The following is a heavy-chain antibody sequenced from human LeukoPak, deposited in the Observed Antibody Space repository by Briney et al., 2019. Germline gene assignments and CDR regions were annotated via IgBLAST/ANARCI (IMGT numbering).Heavy chain of an antibody. CDR1: GDSISRGGNY. J-gene: IGHJ4*02. V-gene: IGHV4-31*03. CDR2: IYHSGNT. CDR3: ARDVLRYYFDS. D-gene: IGHD2-8*02. Sequence: PSQTLSLTCTVSGDSISRGGNYWSWIRQRPGQGLEWIGFIYHSGNTYYNPSLKSRLTMSVDTSKNQFSLKLSSVTAADTAVYYCARDVLRYYFDSWGQGTLVTVSS.